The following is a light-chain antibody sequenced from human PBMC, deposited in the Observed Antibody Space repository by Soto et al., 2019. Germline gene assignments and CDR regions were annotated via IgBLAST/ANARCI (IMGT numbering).Light chain of an antibody. V-gene: IGKV3-15*01. CDR1: QSVGTY. J-gene: IGKJ1*01. CDR3: NQYNKWPS. Sequence: IILTQSPATLSVSPGEKATLSVRATQSVGTYLAWYQQKPGRAPRLLIYGASTRATGIPTTFSGSGSGTEFTLTISSLQSEDFAVYYCNQYNKWPSFGQGTKVDI. CDR2: GAS.